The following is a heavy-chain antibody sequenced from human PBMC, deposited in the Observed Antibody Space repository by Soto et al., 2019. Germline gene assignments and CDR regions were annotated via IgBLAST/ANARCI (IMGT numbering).Heavy chain of an antibody. V-gene: IGHV1-69*08. Sequence: QVQLVQSGAELKKTGSSVKVSCRASGDTFSSYVVNWVRQAPGRGLEWMGRIITVLGTTDYAQNFKGRVTITAEKSTKTVYMELSSLRSEDTAVYYCARRRYCGYDCYHKHYYGMDVWGHGTTVTVAS. D-gene: IGHD2-21*01. CDR2: IITVLGTT. CDR3: ARRRYCGYDCYHKHYYGMDV. CDR1: GDTFSSYV. J-gene: IGHJ6*02.